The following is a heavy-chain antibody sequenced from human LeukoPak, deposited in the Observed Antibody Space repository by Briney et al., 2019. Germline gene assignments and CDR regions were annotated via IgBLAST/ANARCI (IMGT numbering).Heavy chain of an antibody. D-gene: IGHD3-10*02. CDR2: IRYDGSNK. Sequence: GGSLRLSCAASGFTLSSYGMHWVRQAPGKGLVWVAFIRYDGSNKYYADSVKGRFTISRDNSKNTLYVQMNSLRPEDTAVYYCARDPMSTYYFDYWGQGTLVTVSS. CDR1: GFTLSSYG. V-gene: IGHV3-30*02. CDR3: ARDPMSTYYFDY. J-gene: IGHJ4*02.